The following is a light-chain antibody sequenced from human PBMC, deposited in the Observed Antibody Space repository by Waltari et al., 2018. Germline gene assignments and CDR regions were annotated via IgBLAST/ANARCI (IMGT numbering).Light chain of an antibody. J-gene: IGLJ3*02. CDR3: SSYTSNNAV. Sequence: QSALTHPASVSGSPAQSITVSCTGLSNDVGLHNFVSWYQHHPGKAPKVVIYDVSYRPSGVSDRFSGSKSGNTASLTISGLQAEDEADYYCSSYTSNNAVFGGGTKLTVL. CDR1: SNDVGLHNF. V-gene: IGLV2-14*03. CDR2: DVS.